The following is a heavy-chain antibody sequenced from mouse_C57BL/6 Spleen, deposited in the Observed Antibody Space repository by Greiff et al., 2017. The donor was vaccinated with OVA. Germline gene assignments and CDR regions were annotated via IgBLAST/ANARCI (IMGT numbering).Heavy chain of an antibody. CDR1: GFTFSSYA. CDR3: ARAWDYDVGYYAMDY. CDR2: ISDGGSYT. D-gene: IGHD2-4*01. V-gene: IGHV5-4*03. J-gene: IGHJ4*01. Sequence: EVKLMESGGGLVKPGGSLKLSCAASGFTFSSYAMSWVRQTPEKRLEWVATISDGGSYTYYPDNVKGRFTISRDNAKNNLYLQMSHLKSEDTAMYYCARAWDYDVGYYAMDYWGQGTSVTVSS.